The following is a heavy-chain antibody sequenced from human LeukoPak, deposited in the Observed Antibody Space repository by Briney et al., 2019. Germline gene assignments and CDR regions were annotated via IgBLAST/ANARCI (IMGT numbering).Heavy chain of an antibody. V-gene: IGHV4-59*08. CDR3: ARQPRYSADYFDY. J-gene: IGHJ4*02. D-gene: IGHD3-9*01. Sequence: SETLSLTCTVSGASISFYYWTWIRQPPGKGLEWIGHISYSGGTKYNPSLKSRVTISLDTSKSQFSLRLTSVTAADTAVYYCARQPRYSADYFDYWGQGTLVAVSS. CDR1: GASISFYY. CDR2: ISYSGGT.